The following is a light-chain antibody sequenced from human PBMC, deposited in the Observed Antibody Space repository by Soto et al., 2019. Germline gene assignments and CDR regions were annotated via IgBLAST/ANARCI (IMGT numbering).Light chain of an antibody. Sequence: QSVLTQPASVSGSPGQSITISCTGTSSDVGGYASVCWYQQHTGRGPKLMIYEVSVRPSGVSTRFSGSKFGNTASLTISGLQAEDGAYYYCSAYTSSSALVFGGGTKVTV. J-gene: IGLJ3*02. CDR3: SAYTSSSALV. V-gene: IGLV2-14*03. CDR2: EVS. CDR1: SSDVGGYAS.